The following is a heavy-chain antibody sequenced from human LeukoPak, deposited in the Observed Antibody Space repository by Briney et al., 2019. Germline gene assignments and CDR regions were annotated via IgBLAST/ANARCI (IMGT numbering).Heavy chain of an antibody. D-gene: IGHD2-2*01. V-gene: IGHV3-21*01. CDR3: ARVVPIVTTFDY. J-gene: IGHJ4*02. CDR1: GFTFSSYS. CDR2: ISSSSDHI. Sequence: PGGSLRLSCAASGFTFSSYSMNWVRQAPGKGLEWVSSISSSSDHIYDADSVKGRFTISRDNAQNSLYLQMNSLRDEDTAVYYCARVVPIVTTFDYWGQGTLV.